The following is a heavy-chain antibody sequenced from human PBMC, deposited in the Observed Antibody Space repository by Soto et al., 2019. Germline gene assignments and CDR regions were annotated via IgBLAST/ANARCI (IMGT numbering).Heavy chain of an antibody. V-gene: IGHV1-69*12. D-gene: IGHD2-2*01. CDR2: IIPIFGTA. J-gene: IGHJ6*02. CDR1: GGTFSSYA. CDR3: ARGGFVAVLVPAAMQNNYGMDV. Sequence: QVQLVQSGAEVKKPGSSVKVSCKASGGTFSSYAISWVRQAPGQGLEWMGGIIPIFGTANYAQKFQGRVTISADEYTSTAYMELSSLRSVDTAVYYCARGGFVAVLVPAAMQNNYGMDVWGQGTTVTVSS.